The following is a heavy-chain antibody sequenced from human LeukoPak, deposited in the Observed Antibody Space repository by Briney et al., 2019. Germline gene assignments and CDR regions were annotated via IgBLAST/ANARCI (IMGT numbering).Heavy chain of an antibody. CDR1: GYTFTSYD. CDR3: ARAPPARRYCSSTSCYPNRFDP. Sequence: ASVKVSCKXSGYTFTSYDINWVRQATGQGLERMGWMNPNSGNTGYSQKFPGRVTMTRNTSISTAYMELSSLRSEDTAVYYCARAPPARRYCSSTSCYPNRFDPWGQGTLVTVSS. CDR2: MNPNSGNT. V-gene: IGHV1-8*01. D-gene: IGHD2-2*01. J-gene: IGHJ5*02.